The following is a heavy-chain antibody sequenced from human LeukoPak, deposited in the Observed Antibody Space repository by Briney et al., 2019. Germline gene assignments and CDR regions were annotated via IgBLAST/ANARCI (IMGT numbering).Heavy chain of an antibody. D-gene: IGHD1-26*01. CDR1: GNSISNTYY. V-gene: IGHV4-38-2*01. J-gene: IGHJ4*01. Sequence: SETLSLTCAVSGNSISNTYYWGWIRQPPGKELEWIGSIYNSGSTHYNPSLKSRVTISVDTSKNQFSLKLSSVTAADTAVYYCATNSSGNYFDYWGHGTLVTVCS. CDR2: IYNSGST. CDR3: ATNSSGNYFDY.